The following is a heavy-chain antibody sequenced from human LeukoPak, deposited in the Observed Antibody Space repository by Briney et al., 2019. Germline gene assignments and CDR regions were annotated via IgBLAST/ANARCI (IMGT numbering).Heavy chain of an antibody. J-gene: IGHJ3*02. CDR3: ARDRSRDFWSGLLEGGAFDI. Sequence: ASVKVSCKASGYSFTGYYMHWARQAPGQGLEWMGWIIPIFGTANYAQKFQGRVTITTDESTSTAYMELSSLRSEDTAVYYCARDRSRDFWSGLLEGGAFDIWGQGTMVTVSS. CDR2: IIPIFGTA. V-gene: IGHV1-69*05. CDR1: GYSFTGYY. D-gene: IGHD3-3*01.